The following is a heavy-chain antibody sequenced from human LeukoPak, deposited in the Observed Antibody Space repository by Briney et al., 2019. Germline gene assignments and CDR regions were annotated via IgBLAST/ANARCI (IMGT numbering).Heavy chain of an antibody. CDR1: GGSINSYY. J-gene: IGHJ3*02. CDR2: IHYSGST. CDR3: ARDGQLRNAFDI. Sequence: KSSETLSLTCTVSGGSINSYYWSWIRQPPGKGLEWIGYIHYSGSTNYNPSLKSRVTISVDTSKNQFSLKLSSVTAADTAEYYCARDGQLRNAFDIWGQGTMLTVSS. V-gene: IGHV4-59*01. D-gene: IGHD5-24*01.